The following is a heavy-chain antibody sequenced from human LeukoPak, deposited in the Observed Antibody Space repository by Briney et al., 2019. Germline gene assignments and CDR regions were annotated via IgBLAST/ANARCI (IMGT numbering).Heavy chain of an antibody. CDR3: AKDPLSGFNWFDP. D-gene: IGHD2/OR15-2a*01. V-gene: IGHV3-23*01. J-gene: IGHJ5*02. CDR1: GFTFSSYA. CDR2: ISCSGGST. Sequence: GGSLSLSCAASGFTFSSYAMSWVRQAPGKGLEWVSAISCSGGSTYYADAVKGRFTISRDNSKNTLYLQMNSLRAEDTAVYYCAKDPLSGFNWFDPWGQGTLVTVSS.